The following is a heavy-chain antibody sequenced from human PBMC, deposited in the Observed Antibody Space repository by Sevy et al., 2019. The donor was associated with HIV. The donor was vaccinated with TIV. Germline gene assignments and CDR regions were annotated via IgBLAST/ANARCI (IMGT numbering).Heavy chain of an antibody. CDR1: GFTFSNYA. Sequence: GGSLRLSCAASGFTFSNYAMSWVRQAPGKGLEWVSGVGSGGSTYYADSLKGRFTISRDNSKNTLYLQMNSLRAEDTAVYYCAKWGGIAARLPYYYGMDVWGQGTTVTVSS. V-gene: IGHV3-23*01. CDR3: AKWGGIAARLPYYYGMDV. J-gene: IGHJ6*02. D-gene: IGHD6-6*01. CDR2: VGSGGST.